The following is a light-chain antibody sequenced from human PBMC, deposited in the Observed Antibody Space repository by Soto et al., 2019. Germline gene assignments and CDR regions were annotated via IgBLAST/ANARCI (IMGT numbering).Light chain of an antibody. J-gene: IGKJ1*01. CDR1: QSINTY. Sequence: DIEMTQSPSSLSASVGDIVTITFRASQSINTYLNWYQQKPGKAPRXLISPASTLHSGVPSRFRGSGSGTDFTLTISSLQPEDFATYYCQQSSTKPWTFGQGTKVDIK. CDR2: PAS. CDR3: QQSSTKPWT. V-gene: IGKV1-39*01.